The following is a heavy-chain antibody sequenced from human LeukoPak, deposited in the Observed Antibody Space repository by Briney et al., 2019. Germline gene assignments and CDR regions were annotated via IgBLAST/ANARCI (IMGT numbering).Heavy chain of an antibody. D-gene: IGHD3-9*01. J-gene: IGHJ4*02. V-gene: IGHV3-23*01. CDR3: TREEAYFDSLLAYYFDY. CDR1: GFIFSNYV. CDR2: ISGSSVKT. Sequence: GGSLRLSCAASGFIFSNYVMSWVRQAPGKGPEWVAAISGSSVKTYYADSVKGRFTVSRDDPKNTLYLQMNSLRAEDTAIYYCTREEAYFDSLLAYYFDYWGQGTLVTVSS.